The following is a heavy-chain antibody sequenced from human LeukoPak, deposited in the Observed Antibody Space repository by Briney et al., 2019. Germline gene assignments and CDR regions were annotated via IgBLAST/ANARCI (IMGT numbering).Heavy chain of an antibody. Sequence: ASVKVSCKASGGTFSSYAISWVRQAPGQGLEWMGGIIPIFGTANYAQKFQGRVTITADESTSTAYMELSSLRSEDTAVYYCARGYSYGYYYFDYWGQGTLVTVSS. CDR1: GGTFSSYA. D-gene: IGHD5-18*01. CDR3: ARGYSYGYYYFDY. CDR2: IIPIFGTA. J-gene: IGHJ4*02. V-gene: IGHV1-69*13.